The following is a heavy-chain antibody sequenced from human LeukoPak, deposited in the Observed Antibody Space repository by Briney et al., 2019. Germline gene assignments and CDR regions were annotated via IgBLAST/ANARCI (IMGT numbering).Heavy chain of an antibody. V-gene: IGHV3-30-3*01. CDR2: ISFDENNK. Sequence: GGSLRLSCAASGFTFSSYAMHWVRQAPGKGLEWVATISFDENNKYYADSVKGRFTISRDNSKNTLYLQMNSLRAKDTAVYSCARGYCSSTNCFLDYWGQGTLVTVSS. J-gene: IGHJ4*02. CDR1: GFTFSSYA. D-gene: IGHD2-2*01. CDR3: ARGYCSSTNCFLDY.